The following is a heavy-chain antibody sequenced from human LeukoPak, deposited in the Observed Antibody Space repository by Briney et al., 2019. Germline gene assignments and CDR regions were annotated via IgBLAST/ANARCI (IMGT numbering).Heavy chain of an antibody. CDR1: GYSFTSFW. D-gene: IGHD3-22*01. Sequence: GESLKTSWKASGYSFTSFWIGWVRPRPGKGLEWMWSIFPGDSNTRYSPSFQGQVTISADRSINTAYLQWSSLKASDTAMYHCVRPRRYHTSGSPSGYFDFWGQGSLVTVSS. CDR2: IFPGDSNT. J-gene: IGHJ4*02. V-gene: IGHV5-51*01. CDR3: VRPRRYHTSGSPSGYFDF.